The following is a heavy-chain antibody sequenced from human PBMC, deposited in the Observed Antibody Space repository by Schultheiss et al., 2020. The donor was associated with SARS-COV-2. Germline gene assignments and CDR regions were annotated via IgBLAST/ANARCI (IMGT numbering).Heavy chain of an antibody. V-gene: IGHV1-18*04. CDR2: ISSYNGNT. J-gene: IGHJ6*02. CDR1: GYDFTTYD. CDR3: ARATIVVVAATRGYGMDV. D-gene: IGHD2-15*01. Sequence: ASVKVSCKASGYDFTTYDISWVRQAPGQGLEWMGWISSYNGNTKYAQKLQGRVTMTTDTSTSTAYMELRSLRSDDTAVYYCARATIVVVAATRGYGMDVWGQGTTVTVSS.